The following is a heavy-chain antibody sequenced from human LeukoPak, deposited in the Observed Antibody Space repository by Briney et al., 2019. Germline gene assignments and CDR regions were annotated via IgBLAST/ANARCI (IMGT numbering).Heavy chain of an antibody. CDR3: TTQGSGYYHFDC. J-gene: IGHJ4*02. D-gene: IGHD3-22*01. CDR2: FKSTTDGGTT. CDR1: GFTFTNAW. V-gene: IGHV3-15*01. Sequence: AGSLTLSGAASGFTFTNAWMYWVRQTPGKGLEWVGRFKSTTDGGTTDYAAPVKGRFTISRDDSKNTLYLQMNSLKTEDTAVYYCTTQGSGYYHFDCWGQGTLVLVS.